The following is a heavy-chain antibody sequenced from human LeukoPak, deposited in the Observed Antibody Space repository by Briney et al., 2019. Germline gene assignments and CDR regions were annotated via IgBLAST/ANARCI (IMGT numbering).Heavy chain of an antibody. D-gene: IGHD2-15*01. J-gene: IGHJ4*01. Sequence: SETLSLTCTVSGGSISSSSYYWAWIRQPPGKGLEWIGSIHYSGSTYYNPSLQSRVTISIDTSKNQFSLKLRFVTAADTAAYYCARDRDVDDFDSWGHGTLVTVSS. CDR3: ARDRDVDDFDS. CDR2: IHYSGST. CDR1: GGSISSSSYY. V-gene: IGHV4-39*07.